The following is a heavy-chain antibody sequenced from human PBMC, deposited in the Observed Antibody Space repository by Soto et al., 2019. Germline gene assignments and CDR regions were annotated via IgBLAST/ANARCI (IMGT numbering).Heavy chain of an antibody. V-gene: IGHV3-21*06. J-gene: IGHJ4*02. CDR3: ARAVAGTRGLFDY. CDR1: GFTFSDFG. D-gene: IGHD6-19*01. CDR2: ISSQSSYI. Sequence: ESGGGLVKPGGSLRLSCAASGFTFSDFGMNWVRQAPGKGLEWASSISSQSSYIFYGDSVKGRFTISRDNAKNALYLQVNRLRAEDTAVYYCARAVAGTRGLFDYWGQGALVTVSS.